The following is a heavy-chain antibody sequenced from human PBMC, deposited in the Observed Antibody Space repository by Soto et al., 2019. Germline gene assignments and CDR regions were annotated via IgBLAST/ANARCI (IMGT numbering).Heavy chain of an antibody. J-gene: IGHJ5*02. V-gene: IGHV4-30-4*01. D-gene: IGHD5-18*01. CDR1: GGSISSGDYY. Sequence: PSETLSLTCTVSGGSISSGDYYWSWIRQPPGKGLEWIGYIYYSGSTYYNPSLKSRVTISVDTSKNQFSLKLSSVTAADTAVYYCAREGVDTAMVTNWFDPWGQGTLVTVSS. CDR3: AREGVDTAMVTNWFDP. CDR2: IYYSGST.